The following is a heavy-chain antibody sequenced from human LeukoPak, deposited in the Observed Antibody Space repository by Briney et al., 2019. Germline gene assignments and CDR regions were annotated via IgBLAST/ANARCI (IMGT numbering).Heavy chain of an antibody. CDR1: GGSISSYY. Sequence: SSETLSLTCTVSGGSISSYYWSWIRQPPGKGLEWIGYIYYSGSTNYNPSLKSRVTISVDTSKNQFSLKLSSVTAADTAVYYCARGGIGRVGATLDAFDIWGQGTMVTVSS. CDR3: ARGGIGRVGATLDAFDI. CDR2: IYYSGST. D-gene: IGHD1-26*01. J-gene: IGHJ3*02. V-gene: IGHV4-59*01.